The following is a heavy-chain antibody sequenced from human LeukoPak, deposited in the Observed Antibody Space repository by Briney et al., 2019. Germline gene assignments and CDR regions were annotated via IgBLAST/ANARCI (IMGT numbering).Heavy chain of an antibody. D-gene: IGHD1-1*01. CDR3: AKASNWNGPDY. Sequence: GRSLRLSRAASGFTFSSYGMHWVRQAPGKGLEWVAVISYDGSNKYYADSVKGRFTISRDNSKNTLYLQMNSLRAEDTAVYYCAKASNWNGPDYWGQGTLVTVSS. V-gene: IGHV3-30*18. J-gene: IGHJ4*02. CDR1: GFTFSSYG. CDR2: ISYDGSNK.